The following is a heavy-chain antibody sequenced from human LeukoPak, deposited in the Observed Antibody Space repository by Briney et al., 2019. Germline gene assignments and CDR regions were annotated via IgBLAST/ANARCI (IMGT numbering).Heavy chain of an antibody. CDR1: GFTFSSYA. V-gene: IGHV3-23*01. CDR2: ISGSGGST. CDR3: AKGGGVYTAMKW. Sequence: SGGSLRLSCAASGFTFSSYAMSWVRQAPGKGLEWVSAISGSGGSTYYADSVKGRFTIARNNSKNTLYLQMNSLRAEDTAVYYCAKGGGVYTAMKWWGQGTLVTVSS. J-gene: IGHJ4*02. D-gene: IGHD5-18*01.